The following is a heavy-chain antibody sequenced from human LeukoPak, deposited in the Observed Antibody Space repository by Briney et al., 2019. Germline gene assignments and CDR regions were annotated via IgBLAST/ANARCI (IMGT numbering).Heavy chain of an antibody. Sequence: PGGSLRLPCAASGFTFSSYSMNWVRQSPGKGLEWIGEISHSGSTTYNPSLKSRVTISADMSKNQFSLSLTSVTAADTAVYYCARGTNYNWDSWGQGILVTVSS. D-gene: IGHD1-20*01. CDR1: GFTFSSYS. CDR3: ARGTNYNWDS. CDR2: ISHSGST. V-gene: IGHV4-34*01. J-gene: IGHJ4*02.